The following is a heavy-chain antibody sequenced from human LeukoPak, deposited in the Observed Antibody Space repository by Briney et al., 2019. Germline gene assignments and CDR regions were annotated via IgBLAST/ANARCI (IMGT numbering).Heavy chain of an antibody. Sequence: GGSLRRSCAASGFTFNTYGMHWVRQAPGKGLEWGVVVWSDGRNEYYADSVKGRFSISIDNSKNILYLQMSSLRAEDSAVYYCARDRRGGHCDGPSCYYYYYGMDVWGQGTTVIVSS. D-gene: IGHD2-2*01. J-gene: IGHJ6*02. CDR2: VWSDGRNE. CDR3: ARDRRGGHCDGPSCYYYYYGMDV. CDR1: GFTFNTYG. V-gene: IGHV3-33*01.